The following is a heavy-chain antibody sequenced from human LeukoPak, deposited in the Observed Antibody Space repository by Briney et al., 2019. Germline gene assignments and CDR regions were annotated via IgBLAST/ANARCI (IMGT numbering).Heavy chain of an antibody. CDR3: ARVPSSSTSWGMDV. CDR2: IYYSGST. V-gene: IGHV4-39*01. J-gene: IGHJ6*02. CDR1: GGSISSSSYY. Sequence: SETLSLTCTVSGGSISSSSYYWGWIRQPPGKGLEWIGSIYYSGSTYYNPSLKSRVTISVDTSKNQFSLKLSSVTAADTAVYYCARVPSSSTSWGMDVWGQGTTVTVSS. D-gene: IGHD2-2*01.